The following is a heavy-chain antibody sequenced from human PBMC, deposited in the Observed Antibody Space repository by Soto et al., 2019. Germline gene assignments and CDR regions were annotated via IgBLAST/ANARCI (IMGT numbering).Heavy chain of an antibody. CDR3: ARWGPFGVVINYYYYGMDV. CDR2: TYYRSKWYN. D-gene: IGHD3-3*01. CDR1: GDSVSSNSAA. V-gene: IGHV6-1*01. Sequence: SQTLSLTCAISGDSVSSNSAAWNWIRQSPSRGLEWLGRTYYRSKWYNDYAVSVKSRITINPDTSKNQFSLQLNSVTPEDTAVYYCARWGPFGVVINYYYYGMDVWGQGTTVTVSS. J-gene: IGHJ6*02.